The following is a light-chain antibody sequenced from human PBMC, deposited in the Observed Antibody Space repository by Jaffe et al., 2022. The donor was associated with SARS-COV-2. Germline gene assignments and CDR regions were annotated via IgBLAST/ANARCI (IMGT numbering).Light chain of an antibody. J-gene: IGKJ5*01. CDR3: QQAYSFPVT. CDR2: AAS. Sequence: DIQMTQSPSSVCASVGDRVTITCRASQGISTVLVWYQVKSGRAPKLLISAASTLHTGVPSRFSGSGSGTDFTLTISSLQPEDFATYYCQQAYSFPVTFGQGTRLEIK. CDR1: QGISTV. V-gene: IGKV1D-12*01.